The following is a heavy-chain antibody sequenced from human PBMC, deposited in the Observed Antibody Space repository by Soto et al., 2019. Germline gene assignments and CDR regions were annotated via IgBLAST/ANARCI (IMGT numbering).Heavy chain of an antibody. CDR3: ARAGSYYDFWSGYYWPDNCYGMDV. V-gene: IGHV4-59*01. D-gene: IGHD3-3*01. CDR2: NYYSGST. CDR1: GGSISSYY. J-gene: IGHJ6*02. Sequence: PSETLSLTCTVSGGSISSYYWSWIRQPPGKGLEWIGYNYYSGSTNYNPSLKSRVTISVDTSKNQFSLKLSSVTAADTAVYYCARAGSYYDFWSGYYWPDNCYGMDVWGQGTTVTVSS.